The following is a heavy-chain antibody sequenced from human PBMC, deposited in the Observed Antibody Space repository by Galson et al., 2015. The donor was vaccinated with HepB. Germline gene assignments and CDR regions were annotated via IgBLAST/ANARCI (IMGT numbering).Heavy chain of an antibody. J-gene: IGHJ3*02. CDR1: GGTFSSYA. V-gene: IGHV1-69*13. D-gene: IGHD3-22*01. CDR3: ASQGRGLYYYDSSGSPDDAFDI. Sequence: SVKVSCKASGGTFSSYAISWVRQAPGQGLEWMGGIIPIFGTANYAQKFQGRVTITADESTSTAYMELSSLRSEDTAVYYCASQGRGLYYYDSSGSPDDAFDIWGQGTMVTVSS. CDR2: IIPIFGTA.